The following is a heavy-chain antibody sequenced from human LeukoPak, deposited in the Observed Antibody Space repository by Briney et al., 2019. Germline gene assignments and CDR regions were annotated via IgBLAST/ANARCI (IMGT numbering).Heavy chain of an antibody. J-gene: IGHJ3*02. D-gene: IGHD6-19*01. CDR1: GGSISSNNYY. CDR2: IYYSGST. Sequence: SETLSLTCTVSGGSISSNNYYWGWIRQPPGKGLEWIGSIYYSGSTYYNPSPKSRVIISVDTSKNQFSLKLSSVTAADTAVYYCARLGIAVAGNRAFDIWGQGTMVTVSS. V-gene: IGHV4-39*01. CDR3: ARLGIAVAGNRAFDI.